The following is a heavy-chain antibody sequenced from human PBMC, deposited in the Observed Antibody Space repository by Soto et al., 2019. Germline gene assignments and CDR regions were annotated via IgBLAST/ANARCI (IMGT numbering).Heavy chain of an antibody. Sequence: AGKFCSKACGNTYASNVLSWLRPAPGQGLEWMGWISAYNGKTNYEQKIQGMATITTDTSTSTAYMELRSLRSDDTAVYYCARDNWAGAHIAARPLYHYYCMDVWG. CDR1: GNTYASNV. V-gene: IGHV1-18*04. D-gene: IGHD6-6*01. CDR3: ARDNWAGAHIAARPLYHYYCMDV. J-gene: IGHJ6*02. CDR2: ISAYNGKT.